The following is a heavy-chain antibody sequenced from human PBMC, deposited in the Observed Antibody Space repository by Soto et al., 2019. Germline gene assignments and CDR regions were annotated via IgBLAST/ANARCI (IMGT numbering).Heavy chain of an antibody. J-gene: IGHJ4*02. V-gene: IGHV4-34*01. CDR1: GGSFSGYY. D-gene: IGHD4-17*01. CDR3: ARGHSNGDYFDY. Sequence: SETLSLTCAVYGGSFSGYYWSWIRQPPGKGLEWIGEINHSGSTNYNPSLKSRVTISVDTSKNQFSLKLGSVTAADTAVYYCARGHSNGDYFDYWGQGTLVTVSS. CDR2: INHSGST.